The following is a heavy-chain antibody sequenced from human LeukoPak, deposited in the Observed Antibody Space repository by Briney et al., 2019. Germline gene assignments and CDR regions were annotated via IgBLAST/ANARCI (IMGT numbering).Heavy chain of an antibody. CDR1: GGTFSSYA. V-gene: IGHV1-69*13. CDR3: ARGYGSGSYYDGPLYGMDV. Sequence: ASVKVSCKASGGTFSSYASSWVRQAPGQRLEWMGGIIPIFGTANYAQKFQGRVTITADESTSTAYMELSSLRSEDTAVYYCARGYGSGSYYDGPLYGMDVWGKGTTVTVSS. D-gene: IGHD3-10*01. J-gene: IGHJ6*04. CDR2: IIPIFGTA.